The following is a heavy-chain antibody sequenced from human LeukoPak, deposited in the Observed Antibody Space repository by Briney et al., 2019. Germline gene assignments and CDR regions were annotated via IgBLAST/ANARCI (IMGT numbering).Heavy chain of an antibody. CDR2: INHSGST. V-gene: IGHV4-34*01. Sequence: PSETLSLTCAVYGGSFSGYYWSWIRQPPGKGLEWIGEINHSGSTNYNPSLKSRVTISVDTSKNQFSLKLSSVTAADTAVYYCAKGWTIAVAGLFDYWGQGTLVTVSS. CDR3: AKGWTIAVAGLFDY. CDR1: GGSFSGYY. J-gene: IGHJ4*02. D-gene: IGHD6-19*01.